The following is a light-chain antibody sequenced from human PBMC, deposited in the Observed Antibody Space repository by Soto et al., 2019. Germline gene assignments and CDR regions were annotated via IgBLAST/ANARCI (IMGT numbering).Light chain of an antibody. J-gene: IGKJ4*01. CDR1: QSVSSY. V-gene: IGKV3-11*01. CDR2: DAS. Sequence: EIVLTQSPATLSLSPGERATLSCRASQSVSSYLAWYQQKPGQAPRLLIYDASNRATGIPARFSGSGSRTDLTLTISSPEPEDFAVYYWQQRGTLGGGNKVEIK. CDR3: QQRGT.